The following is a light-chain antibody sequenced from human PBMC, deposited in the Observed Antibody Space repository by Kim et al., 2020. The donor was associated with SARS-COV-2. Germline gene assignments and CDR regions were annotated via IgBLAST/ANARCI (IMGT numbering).Light chain of an antibody. CDR1: QSVSRY. V-gene: IGKV3-11*01. CDR3: QQRSTWPRT. CDR2: DAS. J-gene: IGKJ3*01. Sequence: EIVLTQSPATLSLSPGERATLSCRASQSVSRYLAWFQQKPGQPPRLLIYDASNRATGIPVRFSGSGSGTDFTLTISSLEPEDFAVYYCQQRSTWPRTFGPGTKVDIK.